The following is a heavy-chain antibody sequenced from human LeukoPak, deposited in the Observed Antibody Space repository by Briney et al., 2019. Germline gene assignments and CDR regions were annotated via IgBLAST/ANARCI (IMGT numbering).Heavy chain of an antibody. CDR1: VGSISSYF. V-gene: IGHV4-59*01. J-gene: IGHJ4*02. CDR3: ARSDYGANSFDY. CDR2: IYYSGST. Sequence: SETLSLTCAVSVGSISSYFWSWIRQTPGKGLEWIGYIYYSGSTSYSPSLKSRVTISVDTSKNQFSLKLSSVTDADTAVYYCARSDYGANSFDYWGQGTLVTVSS. D-gene: IGHD4/OR15-4a*01.